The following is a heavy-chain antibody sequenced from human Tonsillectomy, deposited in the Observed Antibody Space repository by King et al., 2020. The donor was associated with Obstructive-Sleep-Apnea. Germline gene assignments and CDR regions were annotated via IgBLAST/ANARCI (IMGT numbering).Heavy chain of an antibody. V-gene: IGHV4-59*01. J-gene: IGHJ4*02. D-gene: IGHD5-24*01. Sequence: VQLQESGPGLVKPSETLSLTCTVSGGSINSYYWSWIRQTPGKGLEWIGYISYSGSTNYNPSLNSRVTISVDTSKNQFSLKLSSVTAADTAVYYCARDGVGRDGYNRFDYWGQGTLVTVSS. CDR3: ARDGVGRDGYNRFDY. CDR2: ISYSGST. CDR1: GGSINSYY.